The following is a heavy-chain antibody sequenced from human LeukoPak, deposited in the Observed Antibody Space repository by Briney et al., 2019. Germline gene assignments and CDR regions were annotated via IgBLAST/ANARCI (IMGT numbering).Heavy chain of an antibody. Sequence: SETLSLTCAVYGGSFSGYYWSWIRQPPGKGLEWIGEINHSGSTNYNPSLKSRVTISVDTSKNQFSLKLSSVTAADTAVYYCARYRYSSGWYTPSYYFDYWGQGTLVTVSS. V-gene: IGHV4-34*01. CDR3: ARYRYSSGWYTPSYYFDY. D-gene: IGHD6-19*01. CDR2: INHSGST. CDR1: GGSFSGYY. J-gene: IGHJ4*02.